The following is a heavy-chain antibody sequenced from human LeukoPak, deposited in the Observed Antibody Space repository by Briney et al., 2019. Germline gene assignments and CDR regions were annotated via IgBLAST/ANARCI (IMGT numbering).Heavy chain of an antibody. J-gene: IGHJ4*02. V-gene: IGHV3-21*01. Sequence: GGSLRLSCAASGFAFSSYTMSWVRQAPGKGLEWVSSISSSSKYIYYADSMKGRFTISRDNAKNSLYLRMNSLRAEDTAVYYCARDGVDTATYFDYWGQGTLVTVSS. CDR2: ISSSSKYI. CDR3: ARDGVDTATYFDY. CDR1: GFAFSSYT. D-gene: IGHD5-18*01.